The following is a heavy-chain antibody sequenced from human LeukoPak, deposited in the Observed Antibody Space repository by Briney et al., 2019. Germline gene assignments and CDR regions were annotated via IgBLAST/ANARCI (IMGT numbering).Heavy chain of an antibody. CDR2: ISYDGSNK. Sequence: GGSLRLSCAASGFTFSSYGMHWVRQAPGKGPEWVAVISYDGSNKYYADSVKGRFTISRDNSKNTLYLQMNSLRAEDTAVYYCAKDGGSSRQWLVRMARPFDYWGQGTLVTVSS. V-gene: IGHV3-30*18. J-gene: IGHJ4*02. D-gene: IGHD6-19*01. CDR1: GFTFSSYG. CDR3: AKDGGSSRQWLVRMARPFDY.